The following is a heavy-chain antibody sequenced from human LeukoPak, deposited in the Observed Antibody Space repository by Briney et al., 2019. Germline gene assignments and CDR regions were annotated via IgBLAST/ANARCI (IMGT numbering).Heavy chain of an antibody. D-gene: IGHD6-6*01. CDR1: GGSFNGYY. J-gene: IGHJ4*02. CDR2: INHSGST. CDR3: ARVLIWQLVPRKYYFDY. V-gene: IGHV4-34*01. Sequence: SSETLSLTCAVYGGSFNGYYWSWIRQPPGKGLEWIGEINHSGSTNYNPSLKSRVTISVDTSKNQFSLKLSSVTAADTAVYYCARVLIWQLVPRKYYFDYWGQGTLVTVSS.